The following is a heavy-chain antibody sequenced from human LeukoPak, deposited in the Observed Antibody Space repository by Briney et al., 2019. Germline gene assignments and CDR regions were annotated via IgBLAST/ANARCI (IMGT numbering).Heavy chain of an antibody. CDR3: AKDPHGDYVYYYYYMDV. CDR1: GFTFSSYG. CDR2: ISGSGGST. J-gene: IGHJ6*03. V-gene: IGHV3-23*01. Sequence: GGSLRLSCAASGFTFSSYGMSWVRQAPGKGLEWVSTISGSGGSTYYADSVKGRFTISRDNSKNTLYLQMNSLRAEDTAVYYCAKDPHGDYVYYYYYMDVWGKGTTVTVSS. D-gene: IGHD4-17*01.